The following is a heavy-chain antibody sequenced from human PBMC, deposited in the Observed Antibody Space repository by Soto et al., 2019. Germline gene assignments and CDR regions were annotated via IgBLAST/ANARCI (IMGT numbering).Heavy chain of an antibody. CDR3: ARDHRGGNSGGRSDP. CDR2: ISSYNGDT. CDR1: GYTFTSYG. Sequence: QVQLVQSGAEVKKPGASVKVSCKASGYTFTSYGITWVRQAPGQGLEWMGWISSYNGDTKYAQKRPGRVTMTIDTSTSTAYMELRSLRSDDTAVYYCARDHRGGNSGGRSDPWGQGTRVTVSS. D-gene: IGHD2-21*02. V-gene: IGHV1-18*01. J-gene: IGHJ5*02.